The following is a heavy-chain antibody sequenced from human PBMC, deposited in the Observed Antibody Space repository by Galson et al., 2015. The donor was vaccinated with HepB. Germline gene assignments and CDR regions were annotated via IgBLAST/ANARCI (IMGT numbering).Heavy chain of an antibody. CDR1: GYTFTSYD. V-gene: IGHV1-8*01. Sequence: SVKVSCKASGYTFTSYDINWVRQATGQGLEWMGWMNPNSGNTGSAQKFQGRVTMTRNTSITTAYMELSSQRSEDTAVYYCVGTGWNHEFDYWGQGTLVTVSS. CDR2: MNPNSGNT. J-gene: IGHJ4*02. D-gene: IGHD6-19*01. CDR3: VGTGWNHEFDY.